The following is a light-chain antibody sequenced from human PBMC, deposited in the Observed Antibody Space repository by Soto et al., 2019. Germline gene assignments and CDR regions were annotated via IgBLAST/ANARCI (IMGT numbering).Light chain of an antibody. Sequence: QSVLTQPPSASGTPGQRVTISCSGSSSNIGSNTVNWYQQLPGTAPKLLIYNNNQRPSGVPDRYAGAKSGTSASLAISGLQSEDEADYYCAAWDDSLNGLVFGTGTQVTLL. CDR2: NNN. CDR1: SSNIGSNT. J-gene: IGLJ1*01. CDR3: AAWDDSLNGLV. V-gene: IGLV1-44*01.